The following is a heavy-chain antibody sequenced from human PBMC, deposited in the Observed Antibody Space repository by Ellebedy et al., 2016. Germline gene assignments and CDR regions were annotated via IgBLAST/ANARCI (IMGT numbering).Heavy chain of an antibody. J-gene: IGHJ4*02. CDR2: IYYSGST. D-gene: IGHD4-17*01. Sequence: SETLSLXXTVSGGSISSSSYYWGWIRQPPGKGLEWIGSIYYSGSTYYNPSLKSRVTISVDTSKNQFSLKLSSVTAADTAVYYCARVGGPTVTRAAVDYWGQGTLVTVSS. CDR1: GGSISSSSYY. CDR3: ARVGGPTVTRAAVDY. V-gene: IGHV4-39*07.